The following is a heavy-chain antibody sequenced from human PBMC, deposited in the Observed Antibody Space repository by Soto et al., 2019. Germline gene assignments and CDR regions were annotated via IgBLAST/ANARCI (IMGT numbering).Heavy chain of an antibody. Sequence: HVQLVQSGAEVKKPGSSVKVSCKASGGTFSSYAISWVRQAPGQGLEWMGGIIPIFGTANYAQKFQGRVTITADESTSTAYMELSSLRSEDTAVYYCARKHCSGGSCYRAYYYYGMDVWGQGTTVTVSS. CDR3: ARKHCSGGSCYRAYYYYGMDV. CDR2: IIPIFGTA. D-gene: IGHD2-15*01. J-gene: IGHJ6*02. CDR1: GGTFSSYA. V-gene: IGHV1-69*01.